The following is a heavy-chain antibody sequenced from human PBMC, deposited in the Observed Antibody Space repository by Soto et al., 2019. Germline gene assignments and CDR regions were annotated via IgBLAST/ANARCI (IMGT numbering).Heavy chain of an antibody. J-gene: IGHJ4*02. CDR2: IYYSGST. Sequence: SETLSLTCTVSGGSISSYYWSWIRQPPGKGLEWIGYIYYSGSTNYNPSLKSRVTISLDTSKNAISLRVTSVTAADTAVYYCARTLLIVYTIIPDDFDLWGRGTLVTVSS. V-gene: IGHV4-59*08. CDR1: GGSISSYY. CDR3: ARTLLIVYTIIPDDFDL. D-gene: IGHD3-16*02.